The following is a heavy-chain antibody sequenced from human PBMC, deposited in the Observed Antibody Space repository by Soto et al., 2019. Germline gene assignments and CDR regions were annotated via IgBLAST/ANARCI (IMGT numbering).Heavy chain of an antibody. CDR1: GFTFSNYG. CDR3: AKDIALVRGVIIDLDV. CDR2: TSYDGDKE. V-gene: IGHV3-30*18. J-gene: IGHJ6*02. D-gene: IGHD3-10*01. Sequence: QVQLVESGGGVVQPGRSLRLSCAASGFTFSNYGMHWVRQAPGKGLEWVAVTSYDGDKEYYADSVKGRFTISRDNSKNTLYLQMNSLRVEETAVYYCAKDIALVRGVIIDLDVWGQGTTVTVSS.